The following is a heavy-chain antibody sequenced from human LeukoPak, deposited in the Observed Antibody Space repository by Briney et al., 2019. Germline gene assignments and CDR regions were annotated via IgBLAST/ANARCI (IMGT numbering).Heavy chain of an antibody. J-gene: IGHJ1*01. CDR2: IIPIFGIA. D-gene: IGHD5-24*01. CDR1: GGTFSSYA. Sequence: APAKVSCKASGGTFSSYAIRWVRQAPGQGVEWVGRIIPIFGIANYAQKFQGRVTITADKSTSTAYMELSSLRSEDTAVYYCATPVRDGYNEYFQHWGQGTLVTVSS. V-gene: IGHV1-69*04. CDR3: ATPVRDGYNEYFQH.